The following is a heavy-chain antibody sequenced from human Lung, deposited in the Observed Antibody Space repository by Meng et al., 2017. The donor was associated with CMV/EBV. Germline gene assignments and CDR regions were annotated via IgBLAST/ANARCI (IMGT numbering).Heavy chain of an antibody. CDR3: VAYLVGIGGRGY. Sequence: SXTXSLXCSVSGVSVSNDDYHWSWIRQSPGKGLEWIGQLYSTGTDTFNPSLMGRVTISKDTSKNRFSLTLTSVTAADTAVYFCVAYLVGIGGRGYWGQGRMVTVSS. V-gene: IGHV4-61*08. D-gene: IGHD1-26*01. CDR2: LYSTGTD. CDR1: GVSVSNDDYH. J-gene: IGHJ4*02.